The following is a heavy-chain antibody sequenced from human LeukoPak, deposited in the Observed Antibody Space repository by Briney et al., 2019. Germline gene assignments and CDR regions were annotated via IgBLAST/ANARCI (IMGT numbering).Heavy chain of an antibody. D-gene: IGHD3-9*01. CDR2: IDARSGIV. CDR3: ARDGPYYDILTGYPPFDY. V-gene: IGHV3-48*01. CDR1: GFTFTMFG. J-gene: IGHJ4*02. Sequence: GGSLRLSCAASGFTFTMFGMNWVRQAPGKGLEWVSYIDARSGIVYYADSVQGRFTISRDDAKNMLYLQMNSLRTEDTAVYYCARDGPYYDILTGYPPFDYWGQGTLVTVSS.